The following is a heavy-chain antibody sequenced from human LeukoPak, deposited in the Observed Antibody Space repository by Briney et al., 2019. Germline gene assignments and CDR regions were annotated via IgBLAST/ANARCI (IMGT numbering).Heavy chain of an antibody. D-gene: IGHD3-16*01. CDR1: GFTVSSNY. Sequence: GGSLRLSCVASGFTVSSNYMSWVRQAPGKGLEWVSVIYSGGSTYYADSVKGRFTISRDNSKNTLYLQMNSLRAEDTAVYYCARGGYYYYYYMDAWGKGTTVTISS. V-gene: IGHV3-66*01. J-gene: IGHJ6*03. CDR3: ARGGYYYYYYMDA. CDR2: IYSGGST.